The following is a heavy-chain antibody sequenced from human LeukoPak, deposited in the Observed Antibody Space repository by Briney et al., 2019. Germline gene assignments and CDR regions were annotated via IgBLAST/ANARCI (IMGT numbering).Heavy chain of an antibody. V-gene: IGHV4-59*08. CDR3: ARHSSTPNWFDP. D-gene: IGHD6-13*01. Sequence: PSETLSLTCTVSGGSINSYYWSWIRQPPGKGLEWIGYIYSSGSTNYNPSLKSRVTISVDTSKNQFSLKLNSVTAADTAVYYCARHSSTPNWFDPWGQGTLVTVSS. J-gene: IGHJ5*02. CDR1: GGSINSYY. CDR2: IYSSGST.